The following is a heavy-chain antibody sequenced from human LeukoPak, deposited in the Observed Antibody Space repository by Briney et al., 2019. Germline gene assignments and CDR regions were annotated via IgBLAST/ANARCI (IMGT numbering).Heavy chain of an antibody. J-gene: IGHJ4*02. CDR1: GYTFTSYG. V-gene: IGHV1-18*01. CDR3: ARADVLRYFDWLNPFDY. CDR2: ISAYNGNT. Sequence: GASVKVSCKASGYTFTSYGISWVRQAPGQGLEWVGWISAYNGNTNYAQKLQGRVTMTTDTSTSTAYMELRSLRSDDTAVYYCARADVLRYFDWLNPFDYWGQGTLVTVSS. D-gene: IGHD3-9*01.